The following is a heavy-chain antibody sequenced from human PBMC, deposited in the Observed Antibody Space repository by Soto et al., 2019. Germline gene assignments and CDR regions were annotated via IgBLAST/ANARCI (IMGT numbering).Heavy chain of an antibody. Sequence: GASVKVSCKASGYTFTSYGISWVRQAPGQGLEWMGWISAYNGNTNYAQKLQGRVTMTTDTSTSTAYMELRSLRSDDTAVYYCAREEQWLGNYYYYGMDVWGQGTTVTVSS. CDR3: AREEQWLGNYYYYGMDV. CDR1: GYTFTSYG. J-gene: IGHJ6*02. CDR2: ISAYNGNT. D-gene: IGHD6-19*01. V-gene: IGHV1-18*01.